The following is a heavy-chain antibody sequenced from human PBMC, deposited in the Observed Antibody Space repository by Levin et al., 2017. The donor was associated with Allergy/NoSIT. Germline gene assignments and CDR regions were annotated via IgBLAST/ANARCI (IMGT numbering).Heavy chain of an antibody. CDR1: GITFGDYA. CDR3: TRVPRDYYVLDY. V-gene: IGHV3-49*03. Sequence: GESLKISCTASGITFGDYAMNWFRQAPGQGLEWVGLIRSKVYGGTTEYAASVKGRFTISRDDSKNIAYLQMNSLKIEDTAVYYCTRVPRDYYVLDYWGQGTLVTVSS. D-gene: IGHD3-16*01. CDR2: IRSKVYGGTT. J-gene: IGHJ4*02.